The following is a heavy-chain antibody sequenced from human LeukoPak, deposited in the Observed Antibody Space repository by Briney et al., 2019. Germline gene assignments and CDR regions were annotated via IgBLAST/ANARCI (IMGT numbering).Heavy chain of an antibody. V-gene: IGHV3-23*01. CDR1: GFTFSSYA. J-gene: IGHJ5*02. CDR2: IGESGAAT. Sequence: GGSLRLSCAASGFTFSSYAMSWVRRAPGKGLEWVSAIGESGAATYYADSVKGRFTISRDNAKNSLYLQMNSLRAEDTAVYYCARGWFDPWGQGTLVTVSS. CDR3: ARGWFDP.